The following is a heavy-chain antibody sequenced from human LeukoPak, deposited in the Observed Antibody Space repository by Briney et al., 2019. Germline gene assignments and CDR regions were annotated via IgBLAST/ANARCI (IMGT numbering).Heavy chain of an antibody. D-gene: IGHD4-23*01. CDR1: GYTFTGYY. J-gene: IGHJ6*02. V-gene: IGHV1-2*02. CDR2: INPNSGGT. CDR3: ARVDGDYDGNYYYYYGMDV. Sequence: ASVKVSCTASGYTFTGYYMHWVRQAPGQGLEWMGWINPNSGGTNYAQKFQGRVTMTRDTSISTAYMELSRLRSDDTAVYYCARVDGDYDGNYYYYYGMDVWGQGTTVTVSS.